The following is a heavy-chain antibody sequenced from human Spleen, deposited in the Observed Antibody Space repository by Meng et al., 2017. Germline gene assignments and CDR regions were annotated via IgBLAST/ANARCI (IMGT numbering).Heavy chain of an antibody. V-gene: IGHV3-15*01. CDR1: GSTFSNAW. J-gene: IGHJ4*01. Sequence: VQLGQSGAEVQKPAASVKVSCKASGSTFSNAWMTWVRQAPGKGLEWIGRMKSNVDGGTVDYAAAVKGRFFISRDDSENTFYLQMNSLKTEDTAVYYCSGHVDYWGHGTLVTVSS. CDR2: MKSNVDGGTV. CDR3: SGHVDY.